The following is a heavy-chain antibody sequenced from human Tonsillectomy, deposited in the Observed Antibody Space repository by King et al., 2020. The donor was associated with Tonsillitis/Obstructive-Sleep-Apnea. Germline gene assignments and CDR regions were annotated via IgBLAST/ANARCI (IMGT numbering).Heavy chain of an antibody. CDR2: IGSRAYGGTT. Sequence: VQLVESGGGLVQPGRSLRLSCRASGFTFGDYAMSWVRQAPGKGLEWVGFIGSRAYGGTTEYAASVKGRFTISRDDSKTIAYLQMNSLKTEDTAVYYCAGDLFTARSSWGQGTLVTVSS. V-gene: IGHV3-49*04. J-gene: IGHJ4*02. CDR1: GFTFGDYA. D-gene: IGHD6-6*01. CDR3: AGDLFTARSS.